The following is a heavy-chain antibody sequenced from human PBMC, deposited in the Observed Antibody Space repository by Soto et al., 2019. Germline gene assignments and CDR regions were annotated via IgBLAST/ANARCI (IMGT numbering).Heavy chain of an antibody. V-gene: IGHV4-59*12. CDR1: GGSISPYY. D-gene: IGHD6-13*01. CDR3: ASAAAGTMGGY. J-gene: IGHJ4*02. Sequence: SETLSLTCTVSGGSISPYYWSWIRQPPGKGLEWIGYIYYSGSTTYNPSLKSRVNTSVDTSKNQFSLKLSSVTAADTAVYYCASAAAGTMGGYWGQGTLVTVS. CDR2: IYYSGST.